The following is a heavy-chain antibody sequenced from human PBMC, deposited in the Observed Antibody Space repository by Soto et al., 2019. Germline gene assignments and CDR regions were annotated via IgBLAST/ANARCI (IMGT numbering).Heavy chain of an antibody. CDR2: ISGSGGST. CDR3: ATPGAKYYYDSSGYSTFAH. CDR1: GFTFSSYA. D-gene: IGHD3-22*01. V-gene: IGHV3-23*01. Sequence: PGGSLRLSFAASGFTFSSYAMSWVRQAPGKGLEWVSAISGSGGSTYYADSVKGRFTISRDNSKNTLYLQMNSLRAEDTAVYYCATPGAKYYYDSSGYSTFAHWGQGTLVTVSS. J-gene: IGHJ4*02.